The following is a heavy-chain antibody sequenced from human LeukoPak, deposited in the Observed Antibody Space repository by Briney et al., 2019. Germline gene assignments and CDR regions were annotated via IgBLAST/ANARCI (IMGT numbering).Heavy chain of an antibody. CDR1: GGSISGYY. Sequence: SETLSLTCTVSGGSISGYYWSWIRQPPGKGLEWIGYIYNSGSTNYNPSLKSRVTISLDTSKNQFSLKLSSVTAADTAVYYCAGSDHYDSSGFGLDAFDIWGQGTMVTVSS. CDR2: IYNSGST. J-gene: IGHJ3*02. V-gene: IGHV4-59*08. D-gene: IGHD3-22*01. CDR3: AGSDHYDSSGFGLDAFDI.